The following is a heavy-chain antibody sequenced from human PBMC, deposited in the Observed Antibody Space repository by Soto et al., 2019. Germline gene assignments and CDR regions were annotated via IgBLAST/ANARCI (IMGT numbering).Heavy chain of an antibody. CDR1: GGSISSYY. CDR3: ARAWGRVFDY. J-gene: IGHJ4*02. V-gene: IGHV4-59*01. CDR2: IYYSGST. D-gene: IGHD2-15*01. Sequence: QVQLQESGPGLVKPSETLSLTCTVSGGSISSYYWSWIRQPPGKGLEWIGYIYYSGSTNYNHSLKGRVTISVDTSKNQFSLKLSSVTAADTAVYYCARAWGRVFDYWGQGTLVTVSS.